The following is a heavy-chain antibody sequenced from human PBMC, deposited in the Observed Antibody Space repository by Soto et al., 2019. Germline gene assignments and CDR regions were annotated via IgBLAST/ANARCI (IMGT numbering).Heavy chain of an antibody. Sequence: QVQLVQSGAEVKKPGASVKVSCKASGYTFTSYGISWVRQAPGQGLEWMGWISAYNGNTNYAQKLQGRVTMTTDTSTSTAYMELRSLRYDATAVYYCGREAPSVWFGELPHPYYWFGPWGQGTLVTVSS. D-gene: IGHD3-10*01. V-gene: IGHV1-18*04. CDR1: GYTFTSYG. CDR3: GREAPSVWFGELPHPYYWFGP. CDR2: ISAYNGNT. J-gene: IGHJ5*02.